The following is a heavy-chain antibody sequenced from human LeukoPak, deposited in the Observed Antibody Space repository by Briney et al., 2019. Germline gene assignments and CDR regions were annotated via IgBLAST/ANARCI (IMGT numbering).Heavy chain of an antibody. J-gene: IGHJ6*03. CDR3: AKDRRDTAMAPYYYYYMDV. CDR2: ISYDGSDK. CDR1: GFTFSSYG. Sequence: GGSLRLSCAASGFTFSSYGMHWVRQAPGKGLEWVALISYDGSDKYYADSVKGRFTISRDKSKNTLYLQMNSLRAEDTAVYYCAKDRRDTAMAPYYYYYMDVWGKGTTVTVSS. V-gene: IGHV3-30*18. D-gene: IGHD5-18*01.